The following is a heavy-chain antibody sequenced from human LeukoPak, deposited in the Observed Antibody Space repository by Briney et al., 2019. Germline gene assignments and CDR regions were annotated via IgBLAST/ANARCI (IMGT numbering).Heavy chain of an antibody. V-gene: IGHV4-39*01. Sequence: SETLSLTCTVSGGSISSSSYYWGWIRQPPGKGLEWIGSIYYSGSTYYNPSLKSRVAISVHTSKSQFSLNLSSVTAADTAVYYCARRDYYGSGSDLYFDYWGQGTLVTVSS. J-gene: IGHJ4*02. CDR3: ARRDYYGSGSDLYFDY. CDR1: GGSISSSSYY. D-gene: IGHD3-10*01. CDR2: IYYSGST.